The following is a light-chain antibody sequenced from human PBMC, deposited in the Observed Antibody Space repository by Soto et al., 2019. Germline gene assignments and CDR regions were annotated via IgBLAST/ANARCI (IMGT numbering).Light chain of an antibody. V-gene: IGKV2-30*01. J-gene: IGKJ1*01. Sequence: GVVTQSPLSMPVTLGQPASISCKSTQSLMSSDGNTYLHWFQQRPGQSPRRLFYRGFNRDSGVPDKFSGNVSGTDFTLKISRVEAEDVGVYYCMQTTHCPRTFGQGTKVQF. CDR1: QSLMSSDGNTY. CDR3: MQTTHCPRT. CDR2: RGF.